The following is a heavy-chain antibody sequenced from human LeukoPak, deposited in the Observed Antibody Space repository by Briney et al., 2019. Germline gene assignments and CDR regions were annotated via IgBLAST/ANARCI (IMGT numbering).Heavy chain of an antibody. CDR2: ISAYNGNT. V-gene: IGHV1-18*01. D-gene: IGHD2-2*01. Sequence: ASVKVSCKASGYTFTSYGISWVRQAPGQGLEWMGWISAYNGNTNYAQKLQGRVTMTTDTSTSTAYMELRSLRSDDTAVYYCARSPIVVVPAAMSHWFDPWGQGTLDTVSS. CDR1: GYTFTSYG. CDR3: ARSPIVVVPAAMSHWFDP. J-gene: IGHJ5*02.